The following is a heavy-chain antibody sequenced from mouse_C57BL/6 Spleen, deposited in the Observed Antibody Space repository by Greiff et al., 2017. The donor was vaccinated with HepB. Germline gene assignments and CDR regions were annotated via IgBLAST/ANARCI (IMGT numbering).Heavy chain of an antibody. CDR1: GFTFSSYA. CDR2: ISDGGSYT. CDR3: AREGGCFDY. Sequence: EVHLVESGGGLVKPGGSLKLSCAASGFTFSSYAMSWVRQTPEKRLEWVATISDGGSYTYYPDNVKGRFTISRDNAKNNLYLQMSHLKSEDTAMYYCAREGGCFDYWGQGTTLTVSS. J-gene: IGHJ2*01. V-gene: IGHV5-4*01.